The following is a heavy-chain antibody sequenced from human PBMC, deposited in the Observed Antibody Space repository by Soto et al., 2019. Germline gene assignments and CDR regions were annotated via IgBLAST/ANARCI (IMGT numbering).Heavy chain of an antibody. CDR2: INPNSGGT. CDR3: AADPYCGGDCYFDY. Sequence: ASVKVSCKASGYTFTGYYMHWVRQAPGQGLGWMGWINPNSGGTNYAQKFQGRVTMTRDMSTNTAYMELSSLRSEDTAVYYCAADPYCGGDCYFDYWGQGIMVTVSS. D-gene: IGHD2-21*02. CDR1: GYTFTGYY. J-gene: IGHJ4*02. V-gene: IGHV1-2*02.